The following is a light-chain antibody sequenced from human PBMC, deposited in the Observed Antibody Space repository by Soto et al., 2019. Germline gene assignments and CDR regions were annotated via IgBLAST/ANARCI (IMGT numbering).Light chain of an antibody. CDR1: TGAVTSGHF. V-gene: IGLV7-46*01. Sequence: QAVVTQEPSLTVSPGGTVTLTCGSSTGAVTSGHFPYSFQQKPGQAPRTLIYDTSNTQSWTPARFSGSLLGGKAALTLSGAQPEDEAEYYCLLSYSSTAVFGGGTQLTVL. CDR3: LLSYSSTAV. J-gene: IGLJ7*01. CDR2: DTS.